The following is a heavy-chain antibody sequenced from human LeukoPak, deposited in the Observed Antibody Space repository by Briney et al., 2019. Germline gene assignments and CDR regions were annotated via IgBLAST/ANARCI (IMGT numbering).Heavy chain of an antibody. Sequence: GGSLRLSCGASGFTLGTYWMHWVRQAPGKGLVWVSGINSDGGTTTYADSVKGRFTISRDNAKNTLYLQMNNLRAEDTAIYYCATDSYVSGSYYRLFYWGQGTLVTVSS. J-gene: IGHJ4*02. CDR2: INSDGGTT. CDR1: GFTLGTYW. CDR3: ATDSYVSGSYYRLFY. D-gene: IGHD3-10*01. V-gene: IGHV3-74*01.